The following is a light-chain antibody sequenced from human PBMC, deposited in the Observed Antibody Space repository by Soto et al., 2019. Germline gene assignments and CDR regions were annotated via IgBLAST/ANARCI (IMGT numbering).Light chain of an antibody. Sequence: QSVLTQPPSASGSPGQSVTISCTGTSSDVGGYNYVSWYQQHPGKAPKLIIYEVTKRPSGVPDRFSGPKSGSTASLTVSGLQAEDEADYYCSSRAGWNPYVFGTGTKVTVL. J-gene: IGLJ1*01. CDR1: SSDVGGYNY. CDR2: EVT. CDR3: SSRAGWNPYV. V-gene: IGLV2-8*01.